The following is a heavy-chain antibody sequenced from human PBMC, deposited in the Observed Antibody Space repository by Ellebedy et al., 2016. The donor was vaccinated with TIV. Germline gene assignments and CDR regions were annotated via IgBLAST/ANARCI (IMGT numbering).Heavy chain of an antibody. Sequence: GESLKISCAASGFSFRSYWMTWVRQAPGKGLEWVANIKQLESERHYVDAVRGRFTISRDNAKNSLFLQMSSLRVEDTAVYYCATDGSYGDYRSPTHAFVMWGQGTMVAVSS. V-gene: IGHV3-7*01. CDR3: ATDGSYGDYRSPTHAFVM. CDR1: GFSFRSYW. D-gene: IGHD4-17*01. CDR2: IKQLESER. J-gene: IGHJ3*02.